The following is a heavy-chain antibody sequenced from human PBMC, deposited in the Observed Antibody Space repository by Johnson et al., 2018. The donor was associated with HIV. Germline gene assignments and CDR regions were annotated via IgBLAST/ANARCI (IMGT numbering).Heavy chain of an antibody. D-gene: IGHD2-8*01. CDR3: AKGLVYADPDDAFDI. V-gene: IGHV3-66*03. Sequence: VLLVESGGGLIQPGGSLRLSCVASGFTVRKGLEWVSVIYSGGSTYYADSVKGRFTISRDNSKNTLYLQMNSLRAEDTAVYYCAKGLVYADPDDAFDIWGQGTMVTVSS. CDR1: GFTV. J-gene: IGHJ3*02. CDR2: IYSGGST.